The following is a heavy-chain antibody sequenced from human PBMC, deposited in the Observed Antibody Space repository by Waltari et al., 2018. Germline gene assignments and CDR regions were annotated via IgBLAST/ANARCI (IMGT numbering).Heavy chain of an antibody. D-gene: IGHD2-15*01. CDR1: GFTFSSYA. Sequence: EVQLLESGGGLVQPGGSLRLSCAASGFTFSSYAMSWVRQAPGKGLEWVSAISGRGGSTYYADSVKGRFTISRDNSKNTLYLQMNSLRAEDTAVYYCAKDLRLLLRETDYWGQGTLVTVSS. J-gene: IGHJ4*02. CDR3: AKDLRLLLRETDY. V-gene: IGHV3-23*01. CDR2: ISGRGGST.